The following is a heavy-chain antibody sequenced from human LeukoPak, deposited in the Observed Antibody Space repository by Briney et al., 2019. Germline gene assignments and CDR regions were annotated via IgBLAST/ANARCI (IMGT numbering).Heavy chain of an antibody. Sequence: PSETLSPTCTVSGGSISSYYWSWIRQPPGKGLEWIGYIYYSGSTNYNPSLKSRVTISVDTSKNQFSLKLSSVTAADTAVYYCAREVGGYSSSWYGDYFDYWGQGTLVTVSS. CDR1: GGSISSYY. J-gene: IGHJ4*02. D-gene: IGHD6-13*01. CDR3: AREVGGYSSSWYGDYFDY. CDR2: IYYSGST. V-gene: IGHV4-59*01.